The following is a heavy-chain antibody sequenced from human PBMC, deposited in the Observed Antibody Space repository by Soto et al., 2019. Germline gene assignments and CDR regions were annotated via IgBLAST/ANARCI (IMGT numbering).Heavy chain of an antibody. D-gene: IGHD4-17*01. CDR2: ISYSGST. V-gene: IGHV4-59*12. J-gene: IGHJ5*02. CDR1: GGSISSYY. Sequence: SETLSLTCTVSGGSISSYYWSWIRQPPGRGLEWIGYISYSGSTNYNPSLKGRVTISVDTSKNQFSLKLSSVTAADTAVYYCARETYGDYVGYFDPWGQGTLVTVSS. CDR3: ARETYGDYVGYFDP.